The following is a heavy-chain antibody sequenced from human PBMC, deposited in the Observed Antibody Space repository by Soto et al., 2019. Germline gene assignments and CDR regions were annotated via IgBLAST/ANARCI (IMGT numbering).Heavy chain of an antibody. Sequence: PGGSLRLSCAASGFTFTNYAMTWARQAPGKGLEWVSSLLRSGSTTYYADSMKGRFTISSDISANSLYLQMDSLGAEDTAVYYCAKDAVSGDGIWLLDSWGQGTVVTVSS. V-gene: IGHV3-23*01. CDR2: LLRSGSTT. CDR1: GFTFTNYA. CDR3: AKDAVSGDGIWLLDS. D-gene: IGHD4-17*01. J-gene: IGHJ4*02.